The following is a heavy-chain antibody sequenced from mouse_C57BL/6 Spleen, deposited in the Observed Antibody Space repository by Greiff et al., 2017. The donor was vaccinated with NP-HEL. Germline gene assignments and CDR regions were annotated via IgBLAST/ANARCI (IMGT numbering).Heavy chain of an antibody. CDR3: ARSRFSTTVVAYGGYFDV. V-gene: IGHV1-61*01. CDR1: GYTFTSYW. J-gene: IGHJ1*03. D-gene: IGHD1-1*01. Sequence: QVQLQQPGAELVRPGSSVKLSCKASGYTFTSYWMDWVKQRPGQGLEWIGNIYPSDSETHYNQQFKDKATLTVDKSSSTAYMQLSSLTSEDSAVYDCARSRFSTTVVAYGGYFDVWGTGTTVTVSS. CDR2: IYPSDSET.